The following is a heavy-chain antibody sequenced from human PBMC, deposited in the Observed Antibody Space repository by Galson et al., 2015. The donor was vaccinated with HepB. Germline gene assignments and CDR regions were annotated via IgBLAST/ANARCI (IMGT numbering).Heavy chain of an antibody. Sequence: SLRLSCAASGFTFSSYWMSWVRQAPGKGLEWVANIKQDGSEKYYVDSVKGRFTISRDNAKNSLYLQMNSLRAEDTAVYYCARDYDGYWSEDPLGLYYFDYWGQGTLVTVSS. V-gene: IGHV3-7*05. CDR3: ARDYDGYWSEDPLGLYYFDY. CDR2: IKQDGSEK. D-gene: IGHD3-3*01. J-gene: IGHJ4*02. CDR1: GFTFSSYW.